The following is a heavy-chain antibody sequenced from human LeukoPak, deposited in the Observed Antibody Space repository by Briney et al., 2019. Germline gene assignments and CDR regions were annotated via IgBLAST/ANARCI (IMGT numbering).Heavy chain of an antibody. Sequence: ASVKVSCKASGYTFTGYYMHWVRQAPGQGLEWMGWINPNSGGTNYAQKFQGRVTMTRDTSISTAYMELSRLRSGDTAVYYCARLPLHQTTVTTYWGQGTLVTVSS. CDR2: INPNSGGT. J-gene: IGHJ4*02. D-gene: IGHD4-17*01. V-gene: IGHV1-2*02. CDR3: ARLPLHQTTVTTY. CDR1: GYTFTGYY.